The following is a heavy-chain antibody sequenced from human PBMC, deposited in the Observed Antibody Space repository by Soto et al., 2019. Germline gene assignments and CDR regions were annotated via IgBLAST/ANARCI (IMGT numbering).Heavy chain of an antibody. V-gene: IGHV1-46*01. J-gene: IGHJ6*02. Sequence: ASVKVSCKPSGYTFSGCYVHCVRQAPGQGLEWMGVFKPTGGGSTSYAQRFQGRVTVTRDTSTSTVYMELGSLRFDDTAVYFCASDYGSGVEMDVWGQGTRVTVSS. CDR2: FKPTGGGST. D-gene: IGHD3-10*01. CDR3: ASDYGSGVEMDV. CDR1: GYTFSGCY.